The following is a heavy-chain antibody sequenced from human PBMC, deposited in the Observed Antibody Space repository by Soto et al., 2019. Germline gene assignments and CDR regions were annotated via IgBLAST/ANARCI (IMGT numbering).Heavy chain of an antibody. J-gene: IGHJ4*02. CDR3: ARPPGSGTLFAY. CDR1: GCSFTNYW. D-gene: IGHD2-15*01. CDR2: IYPGDSDT. Sequence: GESLKISGQGSGCSFTNYWIGWVRQMPGRGLEWVGIIYPGDSDTRYRPSFQGQVTISADKSISTAYLQWSSLKASDTAMYYCARPPGSGTLFAYWGQGTLVTVSS. V-gene: IGHV5-51*01.